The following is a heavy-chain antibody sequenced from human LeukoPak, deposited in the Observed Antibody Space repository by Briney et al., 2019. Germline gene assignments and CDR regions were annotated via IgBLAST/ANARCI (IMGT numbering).Heavy chain of an antibody. CDR1: GYSFTSYW. Sequence: RGESLKISCKGSGYSFTSYWIGWVRQMPGKGLEWMGIIYPGDSDTRYSPSFQGQVTISADKSISTAYLQWSSLKASDTAMYYCARHRYYGSGSYSWFDPWGQGTLVTVSS. CDR3: ARHRYYGSGSYSWFDP. V-gene: IGHV5-51*01. D-gene: IGHD3-10*01. CDR2: IYPGDSDT. J-gene: IGHJ5*02.